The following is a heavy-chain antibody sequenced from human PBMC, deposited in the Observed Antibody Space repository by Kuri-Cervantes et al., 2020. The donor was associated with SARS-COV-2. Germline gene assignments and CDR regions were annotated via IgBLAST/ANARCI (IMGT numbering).Heavy chain of an antibody. CDR2: IIPIFGTA. J-gene: IGHJ3*02. V-gene: IGHV1-69*05. D-gene: IGHD1-26*01. CDR1: GGTFSRYA. CDR3: AGGARGSYYAFDI. Sequence: SVKVSCKASGGTFSRYAISRVRQAPGQGLEWMGGIIPIFGTANYAQKPQGRVTMTTDTSTSTAYMELRRLRSDDTAVYYCAGGARGSYYAFDIWGQGTMVTVSS.